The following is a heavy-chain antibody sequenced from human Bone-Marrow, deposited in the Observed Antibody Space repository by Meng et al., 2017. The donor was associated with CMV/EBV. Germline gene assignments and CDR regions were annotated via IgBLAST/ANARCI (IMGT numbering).Heavy chain of an antibody. Sequence: SETLSLTCAVYGGSFSGYYWSWIRQPPGKELEWIGEINHSGSTNYNPSLKSRVTISVDTSKNQFSLKLSSVTAADTAVYYCARGRTFLVVLRSDKNYYFDYWGQGTLVTVSS. J-gene: IGHJ4*02. CDR3: ARGRTFLVVLRSDKNYYFDY. V-gene: IGHV4-34*01. CDR2: INHSGST. CDR1: GGSFSGYY. D-gene: IGHD2-2*01.